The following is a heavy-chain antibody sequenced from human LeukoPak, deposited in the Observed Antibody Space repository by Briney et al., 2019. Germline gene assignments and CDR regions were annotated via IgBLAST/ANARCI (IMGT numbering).Heavy chain of an antibody. Sequence: GRSLRLSCAAPGFTFSSYAMHWVRQAPGKGLEWVAVISYDGSNKYYADSVKGRFTISRDNSKNTLYLQMNSLRAEDTAVYYCARALFDYWGQGTLVTVSS. V-gene: IGHV3-30*04. J-gene: IGHJ4*02. CDR2: ISYDGSNK. CDR1: GFTFSSYA. CDR3: ARALFDY.